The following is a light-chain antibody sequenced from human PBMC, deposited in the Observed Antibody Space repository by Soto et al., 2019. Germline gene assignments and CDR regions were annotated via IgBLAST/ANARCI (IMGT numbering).Light chain of an antibody. CDR1: QSISSW. CDR3: QQYNSYSPYT. J-gene: IGKJ2*01. Sequence: DIPMTQSPSTLSASVGDRVTITCRASQSISSWLAWYQQKPGKAPKLLIYDASSLESGVPSRFSGSGSGTDFTLTISSLQPDDFATYYCQQYNSYSPYTFGQGTKLEIK. CDR2: DAS. V-gene: IGKV1-5*01.